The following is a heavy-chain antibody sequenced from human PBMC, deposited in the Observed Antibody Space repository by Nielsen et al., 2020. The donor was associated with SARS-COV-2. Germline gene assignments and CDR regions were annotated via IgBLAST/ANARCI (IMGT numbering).Heavy chain of an antibody. CDR2: IGTTGDKT. V-gene: IGHV3-23*01. CDR1: AFTFSTYW. Sequence: GGSLRLSCAASAFTFSTYWMHWVRQAPGKGLEWVSSIGTTGDKTFYADSVKGRFTISRDNSKNTLYLQLNSLRAEDTAAFYCAKISGSQRHYFDFWGQGALVTVSS. J-gene: IGHJ4*02. D-gene: IGHD1-26*01. CDR3: AKISGSQRHYFDF.